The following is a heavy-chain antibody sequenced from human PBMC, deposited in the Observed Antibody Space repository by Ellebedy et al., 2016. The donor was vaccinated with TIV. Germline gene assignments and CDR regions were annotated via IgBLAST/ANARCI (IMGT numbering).Heavy chain of an antibody. CDR3: TRSVGKSGNSGFSYAFDV. V-gene: IGHV3-48*01. J-gene: IGHJ3*01. Sequence: GESLKISCAASGFPFGSYSMNWVRQAPGKGLEWISFIASSSSSIYYAESVKGRFTISRVNADNSLFLQMNSLRADETAIYYCTRSVGKSGNSGFSYAFDVWGQGTMVTVSS. CDR2: IASSSSSI. CDR1: GFPFGSYS. D-gene: IGHD4-23*01.